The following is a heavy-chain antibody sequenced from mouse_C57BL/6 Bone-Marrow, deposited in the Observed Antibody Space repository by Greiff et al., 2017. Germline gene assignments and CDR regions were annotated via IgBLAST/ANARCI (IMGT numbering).Heavy chain of an antibody. D-gene: IGHD2-3*01. V-gene: IGHV1-69*01. CDR3: ARERWLLPYLDY. Sequence: VQLQQPGAELVMPGASVKLSCKASGYTFTSYWMHWVKQRPGQGLEWIGEIDPSDSYTNYNQKFKGKSTLTVDNSSSTAYMQLSSLTSEDSAVYYCARERWLLPYLDYWGQGTTLTVSS. CDR2: IDPSDSYT. J-gene: IGHJ2*01. CDR1: GYTFTSYW.